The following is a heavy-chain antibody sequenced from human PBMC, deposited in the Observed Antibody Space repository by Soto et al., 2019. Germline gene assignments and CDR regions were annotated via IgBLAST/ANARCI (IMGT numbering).Heavy chain of an antibody. CDR1: GFTFSSYW. Sequence: EVQLVESGGGLVQPGGSLRLSCAASGFTFSSYWMHWVRQAPGKGLVWVSRINSDGSSTSYADSVKGRFTISRDNAKNXLXLXXNSLRAEGTGVSYCARGERSTIFGVPRSRYYGMDVWGQGTTVTVAS. J-gene: IGHJ6*02. CDR3: ARGERSTIFGVPRSRYYGMDV. D-gene: IGHD3-3*01. V-gene: IGHV3-74*01. CDR2: INSDGSST.